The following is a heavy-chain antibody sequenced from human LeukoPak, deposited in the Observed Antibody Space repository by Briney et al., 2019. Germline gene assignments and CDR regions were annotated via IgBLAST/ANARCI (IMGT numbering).Heavy chain of an antibody. Sequence: GESLKISCKGSGYSFTSYWIGWVRQMPGKGLEWMGIIYPGDSDTRYSPSFQGQVTISADKSISTAYLQWSSLKASDTAMYYCARQVVAHLDAFDIWGQGTMVTVSS. CDR2: IYPGDSDT. CDR1: GYSFTSYW. CDR3: ARQVVAHLDAFDI. D-gene: IGHD2-15*01. V-gene: IGHV5-51*01. J-gene: IGHJ3*02.